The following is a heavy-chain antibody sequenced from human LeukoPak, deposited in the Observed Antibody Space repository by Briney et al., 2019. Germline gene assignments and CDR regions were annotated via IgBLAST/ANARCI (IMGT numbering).Heavy chain of an antibody. CDR3: AREGVAAADTNWFDP. CDR2: INANSGGT. V-gene: IGHV1-2*04. D-gene: IGHD6-13*01. CDR1: GYTFTDYY. J-gene: IGHJ5*02. Sequence: GASVKVSCKASGYTFTDYYIHWVRQAPGQGLEWMGWINANSGGTKYAQKFQGWVTMTRDTSINTAYMELSRLRSDDTAVYYCAREGVAAADTNWFDPWGQGTQVTVSS.